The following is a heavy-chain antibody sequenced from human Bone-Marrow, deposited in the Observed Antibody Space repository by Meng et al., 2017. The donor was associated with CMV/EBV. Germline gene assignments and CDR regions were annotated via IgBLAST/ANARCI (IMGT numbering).Heavy chain of an antibody. Sequence: GGSLRLSCAASGFTFSSYEMNWVRQAPGKGLEWVSSISSSSSYIYYADSVKGRFTISRDNAKNSLYLQMNSLRAEDTAVYYCARDSPVGQLPPHGFDPWGQGTLVTVSS. CDR2: ISSSSSYI. CDR1: GFTFSSYE. V-gene: IGHV3-21*04. D-gene: IGHD2-2*01. J-gene: IGHJ5*02. CDR3: ARDSPVGQLPPHGFDP.